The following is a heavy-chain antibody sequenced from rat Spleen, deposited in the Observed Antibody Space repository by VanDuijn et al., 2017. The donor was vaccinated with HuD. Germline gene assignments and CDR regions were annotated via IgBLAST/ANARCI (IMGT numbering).Heavy chain of an antibody. CDR1: GFTFSDYN. D-gene: IGHD1-11*01. Sequence: EVQLVESGGGLVQPGRSLKLSCAASGFTFSDYNMAWVRQSPKKGLEWVATIIYDGSRTFYRDSVKGRFTVSRDNGKSVLYLQMDSLRSEDTATYYCARQGYLRDWYFDFWGPGTMVTVSS. V-gene: IGHV5S10*01. J-gene: IGHJ1*01. CDR3: ARQGYLRDWYFDF. CDR2: IIYDGSRT.